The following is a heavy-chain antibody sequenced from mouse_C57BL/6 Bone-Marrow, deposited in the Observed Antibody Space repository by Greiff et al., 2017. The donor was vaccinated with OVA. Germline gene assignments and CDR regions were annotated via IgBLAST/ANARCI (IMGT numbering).Heavy chain of an antibody. CDR3: ARSHYGGFFAY. D-gene: IGHD1-1*02. Sequence: VQVVESGAELARPGASVKLSCKASGYTFTSYGISWVKQRTGQGLEWIGEIYPRSGNTYYNEKFKGKATLTADKSSSTAYMELRSLTSEDSAVYFCARSHYGGFFAYWGQGTLVTVSA. J-gene: IGHJ3*01. CDR2: IYPRSGNT. CDR1: GYTFTSYG. V-gene: IGHV1-81*01.